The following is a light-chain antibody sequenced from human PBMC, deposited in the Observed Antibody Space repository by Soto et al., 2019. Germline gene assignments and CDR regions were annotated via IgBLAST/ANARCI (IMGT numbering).Light chain of an antibody. Sequence: EIVLTQSPGTLSLSPGEGATLSCRASQSVSSNYLAWYQQKPGQAPRLLIYGTSTRATGIPDRFSGSGSGTDFTLTISRLEPEDFAVYYCQQYNNSPWTFGQGTKVEIK. CDR3: QQYNNSPWT. CDR1: QSVSSNY. J-gene: IGKJ1*01. CDR2: GTS. V-gene: IGKV3-20*01.